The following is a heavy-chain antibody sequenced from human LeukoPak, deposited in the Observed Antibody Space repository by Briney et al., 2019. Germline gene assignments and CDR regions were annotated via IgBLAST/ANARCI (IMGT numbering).Heavy chain of an antibody. Sequence: SETLSLTCTVSGGSISSSSYYWGWIRQPPGKGLEWIGSIYYSGSTYYNPSLKSRVTISVDTSKNQFSLKLTSVTAADTAVYYCARVRSAYGMDVWGQGTTVSVSS. D-gene: IGHD3-10*01. J-gene: IGHJ6*02. CDR1: GGSISSSSYY. CDR2: IYYSGST. CDR3: ARVRSAYGMDV. V-gene: IGHV4-39*01.